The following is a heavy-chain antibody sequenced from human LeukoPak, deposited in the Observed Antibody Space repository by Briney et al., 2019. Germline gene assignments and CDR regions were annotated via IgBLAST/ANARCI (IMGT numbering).Heavy chain of an antibody. D-gene: IGHD5-18*01. CDR3: AKGAGGFSYYNWFDP. J-gene: IGHJ5*02. Sequence: PSETLSLTCTVSGGSISSYDWSWIRRPAGKGLEWIGRIYTSGSTNYNPSLKSRVTMSVDTSKNQFSLKLNSVTAADTAIYYCAKGAGGFSYYNWFDPWGQGTLVTVSS. CDR1: GGSISSYD. CDR2: IYTSGST. V-gene: IGHV4-4*07.